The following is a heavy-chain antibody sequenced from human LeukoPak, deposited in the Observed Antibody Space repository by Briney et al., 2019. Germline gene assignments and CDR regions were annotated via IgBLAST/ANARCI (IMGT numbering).Heavy chain of an antibody. V-gene: IGHV1-69*05. CDR3: ARGRDEYSRVFSDP. CDR1: GGTFSSYA. CDR2: IIPIFGTA. Sequence: ASVKVSCKASGGTFSSYAISWVRQAPGQGLEWMGGIIPIFGTANYAQKFQGRVTITTDESTSTAYMELSSLRSEDTAVYYCARGRDEYSRVFSDPWGQGTLVTVSS. D-gene: IGHD6-13*01. J-gene: IGHJ5*02.